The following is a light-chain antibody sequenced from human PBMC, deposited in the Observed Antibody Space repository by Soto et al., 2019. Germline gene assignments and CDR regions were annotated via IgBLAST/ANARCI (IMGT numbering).Light chain of an antibody. CDR1: QTISSW. J-gene: IGKJ4*02. Sequence: DIQMTQSPSSLSASVEDRVIITCRASQTISSWLAWYQQKPGKAPKLLIYKASTLKSGVPSRFSGSGSGTEFTLTISSLQPDDFATYYCQHYNSYSEAFGGGTKVDIK. CDR2: KAS. CDR3: QHYNSYSEA. V-gene: IGKV1-5*03.